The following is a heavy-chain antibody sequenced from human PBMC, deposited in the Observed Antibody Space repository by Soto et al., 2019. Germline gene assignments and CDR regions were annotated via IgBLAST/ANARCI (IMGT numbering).Heavy chain of an antibody. J-gene: IGHJ4*02. CDR1: GGTFSTYA. Sequence: GASVNVSCKASGGTFSTYAIDWVRQAPGQGLEWMGGIIPLFGTAKYAQNFQGRITITADESTNTADMELRSLRSQDRAVYYCARGVHYDSSGYYYFYWGQGTLVTVSS. CDR3: ARGVHYDSSGYYYFY. CDR2: IIPLFGTA. V-gene: IGHV1-69*13. D-gene: IGHD3-22*01.